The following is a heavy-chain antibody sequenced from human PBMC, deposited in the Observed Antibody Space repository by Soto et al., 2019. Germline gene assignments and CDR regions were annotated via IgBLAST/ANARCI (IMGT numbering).Heavy chain of an antibody. J-gene: IGHJ4*02. CDR3: ARDPGGHYCTSTSCLYFFDH. Sequence: EVQLLESGGALVQPGGSRSPPGAASGFTFVNNAMTWAPRAPGKGREWVSIISDSGSTYYADSVKGRFTISRDNSKNTLYLQMNSLRAEDTAVYYCARDPGGHYCTSTSCLYFFDHWGQGTLVIVSS. D-gene: IGHD2-2*01. CDR1: GFTFVNNA. V-gene: IGHV3-23*01. CDR2: ISDSGST.